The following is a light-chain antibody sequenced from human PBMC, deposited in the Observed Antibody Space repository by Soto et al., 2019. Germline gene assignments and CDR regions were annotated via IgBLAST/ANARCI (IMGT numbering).Light chain of an antibody. Sequence: QSALTQSPSASGSPGQSVTISCTGTSSDIGGYNSVSWYQQHPGKAPKVMIYDVSKRPSGVPDRFSGSKSGNTASLTVSALQAEDEDDYYCSSYTDRNNLVFGTGTRLPS. V-gene: IGLV2-8*01. J-gene: IGLJ1*01. CDR3: SSYTDRNNLV. CDR1: SSDIGGYNS. CDR2: DVS.